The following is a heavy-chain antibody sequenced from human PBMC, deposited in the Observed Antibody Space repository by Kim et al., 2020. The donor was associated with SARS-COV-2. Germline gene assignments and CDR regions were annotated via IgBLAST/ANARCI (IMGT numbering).Heavy chain of an antibody. Sequence: SVKVSCKASGGTFSSYAISWVRQAPGQGLEWMGGIIPIFGTANYAQKFQGRATITADESTSTAYMELSSLRSEDTAVYYCARESGRWLHREFDYWGQGTLVTVSS. V-gene: IGHV1-69*13. CDR1: GGTFSSYA. D-gene: IGHD5-12*01. CDR2: IIPIFGTA. CDR3: ARESGRWLHREFDY. J-gene: IGHJ4*02.